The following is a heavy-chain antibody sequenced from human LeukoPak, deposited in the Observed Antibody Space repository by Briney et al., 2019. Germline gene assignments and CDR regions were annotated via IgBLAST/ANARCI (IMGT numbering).Heavy chain of an antibody. CDR1: GGSFSGYY. Sequence: PSETLSPTCAVYGGSFSGYYWSWIRQPPGKGLEWVGKISHSGSTNYNPSLKSRVTISVDTSKNQFSLKLSSVTAEDTAVYYCARDRGPPGYANYYYYGMDVWGQGTTVTVSS. D-gene: IGHD3-16*01. CDR2: ISHSGST. J-gene: IGHJ6*02. V-gene: IGHV4-34*01. CDR3: ARDRGPPGYANYYYYGMDV.